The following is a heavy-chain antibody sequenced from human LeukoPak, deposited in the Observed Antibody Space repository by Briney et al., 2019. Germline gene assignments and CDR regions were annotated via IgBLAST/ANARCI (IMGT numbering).Heavy chain of an antibody. D-gene: IGHD1-26*01. CDR3: AGGPQYGGSYVD. Sequence: GGSLRLSCAASGVTFTNYEMAWVRQAPGTGLEWVSYISDSGTITKYVDAVKGRFTISRDNARNSVYLQMESLRVEDTALYYCAGGPQYGGSYVDWGQGTLVTVSS. V-gene: IGHV3-48*03. J-gene: IGHJ4*02. CDR2: ISDSGTIT. CDR1: GVTFTNYE.